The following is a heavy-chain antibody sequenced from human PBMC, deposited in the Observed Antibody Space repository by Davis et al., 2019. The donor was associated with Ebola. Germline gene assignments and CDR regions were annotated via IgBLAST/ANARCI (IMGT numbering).Heavy chain of an antibody. J-gene: IGHJ6*03. CDR3: ATRDSSSSWYYYYMDV. D-gene: IGHD6-6*01. V-gene: IGHV1-24*01. CDR1: GYTLTELS. Sequence: ASVKVSCKVSGYTLTELSMHWVRQAPGKGLEWMGGFDPEDGKTIYAQKFQGRVTISADESTSTAFMELTGLRSEDTAMYYCATRDSSSSWYYYYMDVWGKGTTVTVSS. CDR2: FDPEDGKT.